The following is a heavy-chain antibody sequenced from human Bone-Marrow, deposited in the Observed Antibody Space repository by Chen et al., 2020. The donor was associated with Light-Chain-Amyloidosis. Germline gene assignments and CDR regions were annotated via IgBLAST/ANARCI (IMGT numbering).Heavy chain of an antibody. V-gene: IGHV5-10-1*03. CDR2: IDPSDSST. D-gene: IGHD1-26*01. Sequence: EVQLVQSGAEVKKPGESLRTSCKVSGYSCTSDWISWVRQMPGKGLEWMGRIDPSDSSTNYSPSFQGHVTISADKSISTAYLQWSSLNASDTAMYYCARSIVGAFDYWGQGTLVTVSS. CDR1: GYSCTSDW. J-gene: IGHJ4*02. CDR3: ARSIVGAFDY.